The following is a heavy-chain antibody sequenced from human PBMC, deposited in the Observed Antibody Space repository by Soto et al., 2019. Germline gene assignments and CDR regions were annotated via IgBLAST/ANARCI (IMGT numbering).Heavy chain of an antibody. D-gene: IGHD7-27*01. V-gene: IGHV3-23*01. CDR3: AKDRSWGWDAFDI. CDR1: GFTFSSYA. CDR2: ISGSGGST. Sequence: GGSLRLSCAASGFTFSSYAMSWVRQAPGKGLEWVSAISGSGGSTYYVDSVKGRFTISRDNSKNTLYLQMNSLRAEDTAVYYCAKDRSWGWDAFDIWGQGTMVTVSS. J-gene: IGHJ3*02.